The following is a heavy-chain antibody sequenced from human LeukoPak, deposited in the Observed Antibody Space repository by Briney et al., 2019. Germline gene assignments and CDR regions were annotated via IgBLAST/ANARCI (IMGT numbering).Heavy chain of an antibody. CDR3: ARFRYSGSYSFDY. CDR1: GYAFTSYG. J-gene: IGHJ4*02. D-gene: IGHD1-26*01. V-gene: IGHV1-18*01. Sequence: ASVKVSCKASGYAFTSYGISWVRQAPGQGLEWMGWINPYNGHTNYAQKLQGRVTTTTDTSTSTAYMELRSLRSDDTAVYYCARFRYSGSYSFDYWGQGTLVTVPS. CDR2: INPYNGHT.